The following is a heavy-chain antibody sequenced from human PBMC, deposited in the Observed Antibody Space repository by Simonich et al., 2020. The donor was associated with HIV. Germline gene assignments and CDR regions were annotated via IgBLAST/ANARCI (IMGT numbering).Heavy chain of an antibody. V-gene: IGHV4-34*01. Sequence: QVQLQQWGAGLLKPSETLSLTCAVYGGSFSGYYWSWIPQPPGKGLEWIGEINHSGSTNYNPSLKSRVTISVATSKNQFSLKLSSVTAADTAVYYCARGFYQRLYYFDYWGQGTLVTVSS. J-gene: IGHJ4*02. CDR2: INHSGST. CDR3: ARGFYQRLYYFDY. D-gene: IGHD2-2*01. CDR1: GGSFSGYY.